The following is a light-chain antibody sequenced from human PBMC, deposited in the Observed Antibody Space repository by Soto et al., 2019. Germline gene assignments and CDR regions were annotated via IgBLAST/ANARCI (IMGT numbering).Light chain of an antibody. CDR3: QQYNTFSPLT. V-gene: IGKV1-5*01. CDR2: DAS. J-gene: IGKJ4*01. CDR1: QSISTW. Sequence: DIQMTQSPSTLSASVGDRVTITCRASQSISTWLAWYQQKPGKAPKLLIYDASNLESGVPSRFSGSGSGTEFTLTISSLQAEDFASYYCQQYNTFSPLTFGGGTKVDIK.